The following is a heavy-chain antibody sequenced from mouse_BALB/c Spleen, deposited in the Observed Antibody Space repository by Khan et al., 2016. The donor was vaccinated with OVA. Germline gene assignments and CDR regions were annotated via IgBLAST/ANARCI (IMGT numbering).Heavy chain of an antibody. Sequence: QVQLQQSGPELVKPGASVKMSCKAAGYPFTDYVINWVKQRTGQGLEWIGQIYPGSGSTYYNEKCKGKATLTADKSYNTAYMQLSSLTPEDSAVYFCVRGGYGAFAYWGQGTLVTVSA. CDR2: IYPGSGST. CDR1: GYPFTDYV. V-gene: IGHV1-77*01. D-gene: IGHD2-2*01. J-gene: IGHJ3*01. CDR3: VRGGYGAFAY.